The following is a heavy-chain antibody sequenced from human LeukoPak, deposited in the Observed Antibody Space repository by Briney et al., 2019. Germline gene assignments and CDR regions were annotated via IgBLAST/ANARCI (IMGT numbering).Heavy chain of an antibody. CDR2: INPNSGGT. V-gene: IGHV1-2*06. CDR1: GYTFTAYY. CDR3: ARDITGTIGGGDY. J-gene: IGHJ4*02. Sequence: ASVKVSCKASGYTFTAYYIHWVRQAPGQGLEWMGRINPNSGGTNYAQRFQGRVTMTRDTSISTGYMELSRLRSDDTALYYCARDITGTIGGGDYWGQGTLVTVSS. D-gene: IGHD1-7*01.